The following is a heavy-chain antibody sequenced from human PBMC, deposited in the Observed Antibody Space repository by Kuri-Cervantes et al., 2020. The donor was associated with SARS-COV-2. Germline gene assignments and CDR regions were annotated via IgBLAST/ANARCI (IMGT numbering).Heavy chain of an antibody. J-gene: IGHJ4*02. CDR2: ISYDGSNK. CDR1: GFTFSSYA. CDR3: ARSIVVVPAPFDY. D-gene: IGHD2-2*01. V-gene: IGHV3-30-3*01. Sequence: GESLKISCAGSGFTFSSYAMHWVRQAPGKGLEWVAVISYDGSNKYYADSVKGRFTISRDNSKNTLYLQMNSLRAEDTAVYYCARSIVVVPAPFDYWGQGTLVTVSS.